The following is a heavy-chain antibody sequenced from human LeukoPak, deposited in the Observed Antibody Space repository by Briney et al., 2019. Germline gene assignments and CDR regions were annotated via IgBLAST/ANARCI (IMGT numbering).Heavy chain of an antibody. CDR1: GGSFSGYY. CDR2: INHSEST. CDR3: ARPRVWYSSSWYQSTGWYFDL. Sequence: PSETLSLTCAVYGGSFSGYYWSWIRQPPGKGLEWIGEINHSESTNYNPSLKSRVTISVDTSKNQFSLKLSSVTAADTAVYYCARPRVWYSSSWYQSTGWYFDLWGRGTLVTVSS. J-gene: IGHJ2*01. V-gene: IGHV4-34*01. D-gene: IGHD6-13*01.